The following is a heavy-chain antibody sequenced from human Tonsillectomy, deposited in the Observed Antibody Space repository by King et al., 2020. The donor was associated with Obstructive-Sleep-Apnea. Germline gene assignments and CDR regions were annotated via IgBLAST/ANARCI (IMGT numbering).Heavy chain of an antibody. CDR2: IRSKAYGGTT. J-gene: IGHJ4*02. CDR1: GITFGDYA. V-gene: IGHV3-49*03. CDR3: TRDPFLGYCSGGSCFL. D-gene: IGHD2-15*01. Sequence: VQLVESGGGLVQPGRSLRLSCTASGITFGDYAMSWFRQAPGKGLEWVGFIRSKAYGGTTEYAASVKGRFTISRDDSKSIAYLQMNSLKTEDTAVYYCTRDPFLGYCSGGSCFLWGQGTLVTVSS.